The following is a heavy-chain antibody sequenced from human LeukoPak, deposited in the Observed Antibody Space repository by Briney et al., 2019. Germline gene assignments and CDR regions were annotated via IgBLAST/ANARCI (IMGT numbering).Heavy chain of an antibody. Sequence: GGSLRLSCAASGLTFSGYWMNWVRQAPGKGLEWVAILKQDGSEILYVDSVKGRFTISRDNAKNSLYLQMNSLRAEDTAVYYCAGGAGWSIDYWGQGTLVTVSS. CDR1: GLTFSGYW. J-gene: IGHJ4*02. CDR2: LKQDGSEI. CDR3: AGGAGWSIDY. D-gene: IGHD2-15*01. V-gene: IGHV3-7*01.